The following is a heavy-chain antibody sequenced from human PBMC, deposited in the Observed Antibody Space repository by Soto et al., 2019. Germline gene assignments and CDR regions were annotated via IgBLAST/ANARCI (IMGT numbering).Heavy chain of an antibody. CDR1: GGYISSGGYY. CDR2: IYYSGST. D-gene: IGHD3-10*01. J-gene: IGHJ6*03. V-gene: IGHV4-31*03. CDR3: ARGRRDAYYMDV. Sequence: QVQLQESGPGLVKPSQTLSLTCTVSGGYISSGGYYWSWIRQHPGKGLEWIGYIYYSGSTYYNPSLKSRVIISVDTSKNQFSLKLSSVTAADTSVYYCARGRRDAYYMDVWGKGTTVTVSS.